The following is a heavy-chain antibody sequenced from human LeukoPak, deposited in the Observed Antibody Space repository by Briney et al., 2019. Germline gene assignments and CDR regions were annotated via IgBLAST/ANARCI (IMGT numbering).Heavy chain of an antibody. CDR1: GFNIHGYA. V-gene: IGHV3-23*01. D-gene: IGHD5-18*01. J-gene: IGHJ4*02. CDR2: IFNTGGNT. Sequence: PGGSLRLSCVASGFNIHGYAMSWVRQAPGKGLEWVSVIFNTGGNTYYADSVKGRFTISRDDSKNTLYLQMSSLRADDTAVYYCAKAFNSNGLFDYWGQGTLVTASS. CDR3: AKAFNSNGLFDY.